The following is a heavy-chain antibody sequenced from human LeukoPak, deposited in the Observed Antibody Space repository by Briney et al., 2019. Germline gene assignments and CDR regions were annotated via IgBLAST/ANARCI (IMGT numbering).Heavy chain of an antibody. V-gene: IGHV1-2*02. J-gene: IGHJ4*02. CDR3: ATGADYYDSSGYYPQFDY. CDR1: GYSFTAYY. Sequence: ASVKVSCKASGYSFTAYYVHWVRQAPGQGLEWMGWIDPYRGGANFAQTFRGRVTMTRDTSISTAYMELSRLRSDDTAVYYCATGADYYDSSGYYPQFDYWGQGTLVTVSS. D-gene: IGHD3-22*01. CDR2: IDPYRGGA.